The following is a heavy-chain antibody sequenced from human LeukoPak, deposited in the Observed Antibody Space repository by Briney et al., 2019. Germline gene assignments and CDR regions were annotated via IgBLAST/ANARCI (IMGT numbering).Heavy chain of an antibody. CDR1: GGSVSGYY. J-gene: IGHJ5*02. D-gene: IGHD1-7*01. CDR2: IHYSGLT. V-gene: IGHV4-59*02. Sequence: SETLSLTCTVSGGSVSGYYWNWIRQAPGKGLEWIGFIHYSGLTVYSPSLQSRVSMSVDTSRNQFSLDLSSVTAADTALYFCARDPPEDEWNSLDTWGQGILVTVSS. CDR3: ARDPPEDEWNSLDT.